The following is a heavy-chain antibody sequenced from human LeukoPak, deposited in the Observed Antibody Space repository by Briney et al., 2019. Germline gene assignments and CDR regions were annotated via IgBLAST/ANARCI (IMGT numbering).Heavy chain of an antibody. D-gene: IGHD2-2*03. J-gene: IGHJ5*02. Sequence: GASVTVSCKASGGTFSSYAISWVRQAPGPGLEWMGGIIPIFGTANYAQKFQGRVTITADESTSTAYMELSSLRSEDTAVYYCARVNLDKEHWFDPWGQGTLVTVSS. CDR2: IIPIFGTA. V-gene: IGHV1-69*01. CDR3: ARVNLDKEHWFDP. CDR1: GGTFSSYA.